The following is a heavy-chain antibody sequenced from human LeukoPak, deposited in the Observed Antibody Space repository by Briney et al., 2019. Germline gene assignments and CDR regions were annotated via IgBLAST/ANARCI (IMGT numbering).Heavy chain of an antibody. CDR1: GYTFTSYG. J-gene: IGHJ5*02. V-gene: IGHV1-18*01. Sequence: ASVKVSCKAPGYTFTSYGISWVRQAPGQGLEWMGWISAYNGNTNYAQKLQGRVTMTTDTSTSTAYMELRSLRSDDTAVYYCARAYYDSSGYPRPFDPWGQGTLVTVSS. CDR2: ISAYNGNT. D-gene: IGHD3-22*01. CDR3: ARAYYDSSGYPRPFDP.